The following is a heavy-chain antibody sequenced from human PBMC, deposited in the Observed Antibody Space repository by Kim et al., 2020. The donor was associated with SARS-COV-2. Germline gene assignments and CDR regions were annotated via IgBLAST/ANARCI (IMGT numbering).Heavy chain of an antibody. D-gene: IGHD1-26*01. V-gene: IGHV3-7*03. CDR1: GFTFSNYW. CDR2: IKPDGSEE. J-gene: IGHJ4*02. CDR3: ARPGSGLKYFDF. Sequence: GGSLRLSCAASGFTFSNYWMTWVRQAPGKGLEWVANIKPDGSEESYVYSVKGRFTISRDNAKNSLGLQMNSLRAEDTAVYYCARPGSGLKYFDFLGQGTL.